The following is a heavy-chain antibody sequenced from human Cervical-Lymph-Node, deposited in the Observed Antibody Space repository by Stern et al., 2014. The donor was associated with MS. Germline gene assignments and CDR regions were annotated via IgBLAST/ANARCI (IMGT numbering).Heavy chain of an antibody. CDR1: GYSFTLYW. D-gene: IGHD1-26*01. J-gene: IGHJ4*02. CDR2: NHPGDSAT. CDR3: AALVRGSNFY. V-gene: IGHV5-51*01. Sequence: EVQLVQSGSEMKKPGESVKISCKGSGYSFTLYWIGWVRQMPGKGLEWMGINHPGDSATRYSPSCQGQVTITPDKSSSTAYLQCSSIKASDTAMYYCAALVRGSNFYWGQGTLVTVSS.